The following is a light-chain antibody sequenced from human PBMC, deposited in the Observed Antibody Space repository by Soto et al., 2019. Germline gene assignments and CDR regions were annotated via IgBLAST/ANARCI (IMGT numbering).Light chain of an antibody. V-gene: IGLV2-23*02. CDR1: NSDVGSHNF. Sequence: QSALTQPASVSGSPGQSITISCTGTNSDVGSHNFVSWYQQRPGKAPKLMIFEVTKRPSGVSSRFSASKSGNTASLTISGVQAEDEADYYCCSYAGTTTWVFGGGTKVTVL. CDR2: EVT. CDR3: CSYAGTTTWV. J-gene: IGLJ2*01.